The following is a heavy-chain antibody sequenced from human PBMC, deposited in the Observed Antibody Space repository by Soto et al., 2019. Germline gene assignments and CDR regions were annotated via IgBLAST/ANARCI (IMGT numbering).Heavy chain of an antibody. D-gene: IGHD1-26*01. V-gene: IGHV3-21*01. CDR3: ARDREGVGAGPF. J-gene: IGHJ3*01. Sequence: SGGSLRLSCAASGFTFSSYSMNWVRQAPGKGLEWVSSISSSSYIYYADSVKGRFTISRDNAKNSLYLQMNSLRAEDTAVYYCARDREGVGAGPFWGQGTMVTVSS. CDR1: GFTFSSYS. CDR2: ISSSSYI.